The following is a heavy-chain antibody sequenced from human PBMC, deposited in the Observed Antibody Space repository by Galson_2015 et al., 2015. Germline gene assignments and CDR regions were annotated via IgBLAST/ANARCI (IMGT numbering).Heavy chain of an antibody. J-gene: IGHJ5*02. V-gene: IGHV3-74*01. CDR1: GFTFSSYW. CDR3: ARGSDYGDYWSNWFDP. D-gene: IGHD4-17*01. CDR2: INSDGSST. Sequence: SLRLSCAASGFTFSSYWMHWVRQAPGKGLVWVSRINSDGSSTSYADSVKGRFTISRDNAKNTLYLQMNSLRAEDTAVYYCARGSDYGDYWSNWFDPWGQGTLVTVSS.